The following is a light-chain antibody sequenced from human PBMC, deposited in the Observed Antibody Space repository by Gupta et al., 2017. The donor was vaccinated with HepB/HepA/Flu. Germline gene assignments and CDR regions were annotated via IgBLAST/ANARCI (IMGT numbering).Light chain of an antibody. J-gene: IGKJ3*01. V-gene: IGKV2-28*01. CDR2: LAY. CDR1: QSLRHSNGYTY. CDR3: VQSLQTPT. Sequence: LPVTPGEPASISCRSSQSLRHSNGYTYLDWYLQKPGQSPQLLIYLAYNRASGVPDRFGGSGSGTDFTLKITRVEAEDVGVYYCVQSLQTPTFGPGTKVDI.